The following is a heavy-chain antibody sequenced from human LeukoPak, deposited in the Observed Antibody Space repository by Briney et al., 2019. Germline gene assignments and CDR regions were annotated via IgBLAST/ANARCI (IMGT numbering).Heavy chain of an antibody. CDR3: ARDGRIVGATGGY. V-gene: IGHV1-2*02. Sequence: ASVKVSCKASGYTFTGYYIHWVRQAPGQGLEWMGWISPNSGDTSYAQKFQGRVTMTKDTSISTAYMEVKSLSSDDTAVYYCARDGRIVGATGGYWGQGTLVTVSS. J-gene: IGHJ4*02. D-gene: IGHD1-26*01. CDR1: GYTFTGYY. CDR2: ISPNSGDT.